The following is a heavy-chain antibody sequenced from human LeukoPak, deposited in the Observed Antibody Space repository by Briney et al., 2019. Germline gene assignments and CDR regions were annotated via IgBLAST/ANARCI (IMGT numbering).Heavy chain of an antibody. CDR3: ARERWLQLWYFDY. D-gene: IGHD5-24*01. J-gene: IGHJ4*02. CDR1: GFSFSNDW. V-gene: IGHV3-7*04. CDR2: IKQDGSEK. Sequence: HPGGSLRLSCAASGFSFSNDWMSWVRQAPGKGLEWVANIKQDGSEKYYVDSVKGRFTISRDNARNSLYLQMNSLRAEDTAMYYCARERWLQLWYFDYWGQGTLVTVSS.